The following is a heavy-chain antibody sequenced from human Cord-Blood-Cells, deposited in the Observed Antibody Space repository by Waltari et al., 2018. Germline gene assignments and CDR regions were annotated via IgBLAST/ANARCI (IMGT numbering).Heavy chain of an antibody. V-gene: IGHV4-34*01. CDR1: GGSFSGYY. CDR3: ARGGSDYYGSGSYLHCDY. Sequence: QVQLQQWGAGLLKPSETLSLTCAVYGGSFSGYYWSWIRQPPGKGREWIGEINHSGSTNQNPALKRRVTISGDTSKHQCSLKLSSVAAADTSVYYCARGGSDYYGSGSYLHCDYWGQGTLVTVSS. D-gene: IGHD3-10*01. J-gene: IGHJ4*02. CDR2: INHSGST.